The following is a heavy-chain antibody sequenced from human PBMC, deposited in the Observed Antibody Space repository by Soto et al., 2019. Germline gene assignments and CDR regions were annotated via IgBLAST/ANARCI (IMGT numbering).Heavy chain of an antibody. CDR1: GXSFTSYW. CDR3: ARHAYGYNNYYFDY. D-gene: IGHD4-4*01. CDR2: IYPGDSDI. V-gene: IGHV5-51*01. J-gene: IGHJ4*02. Sequence: LKISFKGSGXSFTSYWIGWVRQMPGKGLEWMGIIYPGDSDIRYSPSFQGQVTISADKSISTAYLQWSSLKASDTAMYYCARHAYGYNNYYFDYWGQGTLVTVSS.